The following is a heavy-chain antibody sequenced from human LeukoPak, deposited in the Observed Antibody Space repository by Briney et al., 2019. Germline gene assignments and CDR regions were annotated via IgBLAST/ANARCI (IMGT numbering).Heavy chain of an antibody. J-gene: IGHJ3*02. D-gene: IGHD2-15*01. V-gene: IGHV1-69*13. Sequence: GASVKVSCKASAGTFNSYAISWVRQAAGQGLEWMGGIIPIFGTANYAQRFQGRVTITADETTSTAYMELSSLRSEDTAVYYCARDSRYCRSSSCFLDAFDIWGQGTMVTVSS. CDR2: IIPIFGTA. CDR1: AGTFNSYA. CDR3: ARDSRYCRSSSCFLDAFDI.